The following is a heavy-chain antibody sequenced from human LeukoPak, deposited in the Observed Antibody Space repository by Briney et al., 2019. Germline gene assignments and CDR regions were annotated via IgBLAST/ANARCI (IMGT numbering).Heavy chain of an antibody. J-gene: IGHJ4*02. CDR1: GGSISSDNFY. CDR2: FYASGNN. D-gene: IGHD1-26*01. CDR3: AREPVGAPRYFDY. V-gene: IGHV4-61*02. Sequence: SQTLSLTCTVSGGSISSDNFYWSRIRKPAGKGLEWIGRFYASGNNDYSPSLRGRVTISADTSKNQFSLKLTSVTAADTAIYHCAREPVGAPRYFDYWGQGTLVTVSS.